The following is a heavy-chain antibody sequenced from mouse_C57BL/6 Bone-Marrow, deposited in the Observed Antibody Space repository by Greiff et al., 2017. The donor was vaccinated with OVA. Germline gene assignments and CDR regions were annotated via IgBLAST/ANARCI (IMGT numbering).Heavy chain of an antibody. V-gene: IGHV1-81*01. D-gene: IGHD1-1*01. J-gene: IGHJ4*01. Sequence: VQLQQSGAELARPGASVKLSCKASGYTFTSYGISWVKQRTGQGLEWIGEIYPRSGNTYYNEKSKGKATLTADKSSSTAYMELRSLTSEDSAVYFCARSGYYGHYYAMDYWGQGTSVTVSS. CDR2: IYPRSGNT. CDR1: GYTFTSYG. CDR3: ARSGYYGHYYAMDY.